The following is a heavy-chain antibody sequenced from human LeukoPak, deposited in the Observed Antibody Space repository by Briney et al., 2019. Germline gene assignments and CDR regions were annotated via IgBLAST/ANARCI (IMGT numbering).Heavy chain of an antibody. CDR2: ISGSGGST. CDR3: AKYLSAKGPPYGLDV. J-gene: IGHJ6*02. V-gene: IGHV3-23*01. CDR1: GLTFTYPD. Sequence: GGSLRLSCVASGLTFTYPDFNWLRQAPGKGLEWVSGISGSGGSTYYADSVKGRFTISRDNSKNTLYLQMNSLRAEDTARYYCAKYLSAKGPPYGLDVWGQGTTVTVSS.